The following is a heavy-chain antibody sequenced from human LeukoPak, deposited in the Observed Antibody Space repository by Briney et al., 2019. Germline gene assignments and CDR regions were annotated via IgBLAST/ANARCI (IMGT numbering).Heavy chain of an antibody. CDR3: ARHCASGTCAFDI. D-gene: IGHD6-13*01. V-gene: IGHV4-59*08. CDR2: IYFTGST. CDR1: GGSISTYY. J-gene: IGHJ3*02. Sequence: SETLSLTCTVSGGSISTYYWSWIRQPPGRGLEWIGYIYFTGSTNYNPSLQSRVAISVDTSKNQFSLKLTSVTAADTAVYYCARHCASGTCAFDIWGQGTMVTVSS.